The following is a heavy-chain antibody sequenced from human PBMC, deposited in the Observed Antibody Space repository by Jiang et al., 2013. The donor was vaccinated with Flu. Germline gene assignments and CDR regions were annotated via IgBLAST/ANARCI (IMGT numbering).Heavy chain of an antibody. V-gene: IGHV4-30-4*01. J-gene: IGHJ6*02. D-gene: IGHD3-9*01. CDR3: ARDNYDILTGYWAGMDV. Sequence: GSGLVKPSQTLSLTCTVSGGSISSGDYYWSWIRQPPGKGLEWIGYIYYSGSTYYNPSLKSRVTISVDTSKNQFSLKLSSVTAADTAVYYCARDNYDILTGYWAGMDVWGQGTTVTVSS. CDR2: IYYSGST. CDR1: GGSISSGDYY.